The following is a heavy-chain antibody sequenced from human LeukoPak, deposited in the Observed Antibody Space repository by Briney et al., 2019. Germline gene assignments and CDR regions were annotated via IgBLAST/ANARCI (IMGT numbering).Heavy chain of an antibody. Sequence: PGGSLRLSCAASGIPFSNYTLTWVRQAPGKGLVWVSSINGGSRYIHYSDSVRGRFSISRDNAKNSVYLQMDSLTADDTAVYYCARVNSALVVSSEGSWAGSLGFDHWGQGILVIVTS. CDR1: GIPFSNYT. D-gene: IGHD3-22*01. CDR3: ARVNSALVVSSEGSWAGSLGFDH. V-gene: IGHV3-21*06. J-gene: IGHJ4*02. CDR2: INGGSRYI.